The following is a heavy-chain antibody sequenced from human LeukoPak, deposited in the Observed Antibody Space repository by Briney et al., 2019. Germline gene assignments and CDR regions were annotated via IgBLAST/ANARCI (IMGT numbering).Heavy chain of an antibody. J-gene: IGHJ3*02. CDR1: GYSLSNFG. D-gene: IGHD1-26*01. V-gene: IGHV1-18*01. CDR2: IRPYNGNT. CDR3: TRIYSGMYPDASDI. Sequence: GASVKVSCKASGYSLSNFGISWVRQAPGQGLEWMGWIRPYNGNTNYAQRLQGRVTLTTDTSTTTAYMELRSLRFDDTATYFCTRIYSGMYPDASDIWGQGTMITVSS.